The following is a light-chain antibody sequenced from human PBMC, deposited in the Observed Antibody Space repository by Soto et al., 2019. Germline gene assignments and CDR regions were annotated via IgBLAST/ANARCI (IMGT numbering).Light chain of an antibody. CDR2: DVS. CDR3: CSYTTSTTYV. Sequence: QSVLTQPASVSGSPGQSTAISCTGTSSDVGGYNYVSWYQQHPGKAPKLMIYDVSNRPSGVSNRFSGSKSGNTASLTISGLQVEDEADYYCCSYTTSTTYVFGPGTKVT. V-gene: IGLV2-14*03. CDR1: SSDVGGYNY. J-gene: IGLJ1*01.